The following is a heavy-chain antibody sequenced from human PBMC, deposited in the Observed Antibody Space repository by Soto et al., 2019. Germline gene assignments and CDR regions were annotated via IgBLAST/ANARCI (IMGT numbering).Heavy chain of an antibody. CDR3: ASHYDSGGYYYRGLDY. V-gene: IGHV1-69*12. CDR2: IIPILGTA. J-gene: IGHJ4*02. Sequence: QVQLVQSGAEVKKPGSSVKVSCKASGGTFNSYAISWVRQAPGQGLEWMGGIIPILGTADYAQKFQGRVTIPAVESTSTAYMELSSLRSEDTAVYYCASHYDSGGYYYRGLDYWGQGTLVTVSS. CDR1: GGTFNSYA. D-gene: IGHD3-22*01.